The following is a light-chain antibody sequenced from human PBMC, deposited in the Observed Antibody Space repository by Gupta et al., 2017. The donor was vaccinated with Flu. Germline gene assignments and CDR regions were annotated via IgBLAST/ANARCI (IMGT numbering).Light chain of an antibody. CDR1: QGVNNH. CDR2: DAS. V-gene: IGKV1-8*01. Sequence: AIRMTQSPSSFSASTGDTVTITCRASQGVNNHLAWYQQKPGKAPKLLIFDASTLHSGVPSRFSGSGSGTDFTLTISRRQSDDFATYYCQQYDNYLSWTFGQGTRVEIK. J-gene: IGKJ1*01. CDR3: QQYDNYLSWT.